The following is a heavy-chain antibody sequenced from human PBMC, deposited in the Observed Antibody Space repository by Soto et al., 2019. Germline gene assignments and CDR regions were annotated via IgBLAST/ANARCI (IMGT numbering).Heavy chain of an antibody. CDR2: INPSTGDI. D-gene: IGHD3-3*01. V-gene: IGHV1-46*03. Sequence: QVQLAQSGAEVKKPAASVKVSCKASGYTFTDYYIHWVRQAPGQGLEWMGIINPSTGDITYAQKFQGRVTMTRDTSTSIGYMELSSLRSEDTAVYYGARDGGYQRFDPWGPGALVTVSS. CDR1: GYTFTDYY. CDR3: ARDGGYQRFDP. J-gene: IGHJ5*02.